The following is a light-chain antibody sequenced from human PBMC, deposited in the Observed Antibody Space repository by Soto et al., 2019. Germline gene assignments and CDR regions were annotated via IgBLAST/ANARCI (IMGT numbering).Light chain of an antibody. CDR1: QSISSW. Sequence: DIQMTQSPSTLFASVGDRVTITCRASQSISSWLAWYQQKPGKAPKLLIYDASSLKSGVPSRFSGSGSGTEFTLTISSLQPDDFATYYCQQYNSYSLTFGGGTKVEIK. CDR2: DAS. CDR3: QQYNSYSLT. J-gene: IGKJ4*01. V-gene: IGKV1-5*01.